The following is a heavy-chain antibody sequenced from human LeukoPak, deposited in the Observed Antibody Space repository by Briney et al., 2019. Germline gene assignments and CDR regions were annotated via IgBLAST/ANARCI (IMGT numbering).Heavy chain of an antibody. Sequence: GASVKVSCKASGYTFTSYGISWVRQAPGQGLEWMGWISAYNGNTNYAQKLQGRVTMTTDTSTSTAYMELRSLRSDDTAVCYCARATMVQGVITPPFDYWGQGTLVTVSS. D-gene: IGHD3-10*01. V-gene: IGHV1-18*01. J-gene: IGHJ4*02. CDR2: ISAYNGNT. CDR1: GYTFTSYG. CDR3: ARATMVQGVITPPFDY.